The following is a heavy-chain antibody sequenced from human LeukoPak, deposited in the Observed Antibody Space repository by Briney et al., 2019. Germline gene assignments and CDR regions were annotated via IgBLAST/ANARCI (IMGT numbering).Heavy chain of an antibody. D-gene: IGHD6-19*01. V-gene: IGHV1-69*05. CDR3: APEIAVAGPQGFQH. CDR2: IIPIFGTA. J-gene: IGHJ1*01. CDR1: GGTFSSYA. Sequence: ASVNVSCKASGGTFSSYAISWVRQAPGQGLEWMGGIIPIFGTANYAQKFQGRVTITTDESTSTAYMELSSLRSEDTAVYYCAPEIAVAGPQGFQHWGQGTLVTVSS.